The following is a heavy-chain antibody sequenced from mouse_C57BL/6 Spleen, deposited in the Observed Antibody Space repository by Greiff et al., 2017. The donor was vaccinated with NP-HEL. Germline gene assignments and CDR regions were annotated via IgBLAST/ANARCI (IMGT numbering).Heavy chain of an antibody. D-gene: IGHD1-1*01. CDR1: GFTFSDYY. CDR3: ARGGITTVMDY. J-gene: IGHJ4*01. CDR2: INYDGSST. V-gene: IGHV5-16*01. Sequence: EVQLVESEGGLVQPGSSMKLSCTASGFTFSDYYMAWVRQVPEKGLEWVANINYDGSSTYYLDSLKSRFIISRDNAKNILYLQMSSLKSEDTATYYCARGGITTVMDYWGQGTSVTVSS.